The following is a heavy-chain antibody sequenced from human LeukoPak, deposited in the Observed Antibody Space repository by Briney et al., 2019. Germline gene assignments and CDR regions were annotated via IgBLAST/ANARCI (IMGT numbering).Heavy chain of an antibody. J-gene: IGHJ4*02. CDR3: ARDRIIVGAAFDY. CDR2: INPNSGGT. CDR1: GYTFTGYY. D-gene: IGHD1-26*01. V-gene: IGHV1-2*02. Sequence: ASVKVSCKASGYTFTGYYMHWVRQAPGQGLEWMGWINPNSGGTNYAQKFQGRVTMTRDTSISTAYMEPSRLRSDDTAVYYCARDRIIVGAAFDYWGQGTLVTVSS.